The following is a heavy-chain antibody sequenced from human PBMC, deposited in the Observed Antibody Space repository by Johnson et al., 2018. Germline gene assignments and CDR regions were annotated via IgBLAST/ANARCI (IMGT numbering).Heavy chain of an antibody. CDR2: IRSKANSYAT. V-gene: IGHV3-73*01. CDR3: ARRGAPMVRGVMAAFDS. Sequence: VQLLESGGGLVQXGGSLKLXCAASGFTFSGSAMHWVRQASGKGLEWVGRIRSKANSYATAYAASVRGRFTISRDNAKNSLYLKMKSLRAEDPAGYYCARRGAPMVRGVMAAFDSWGQGTMVTVSS. D-gene: IGHD3-10*01. CDR1: GFTFSGSA. J-gene: IGHJ3*02.